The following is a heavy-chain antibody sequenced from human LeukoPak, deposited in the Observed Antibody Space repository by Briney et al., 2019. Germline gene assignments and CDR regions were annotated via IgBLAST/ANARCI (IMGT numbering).Heavy chain of an antibody. CDR3: ARRGYSGYAAFDY. D-gene: IGHD5-12*01. CDR1: GYSFSNYW. Sequence: GESLKISCKGSGYSFSNYWIGWVRQMPGKGLEWMGIVYPGDSDTRYSPSFQGQVTISADKSISTAYLQWSSLKASDTAMYYCARRGYSGYAAFDYWGQGTLVTVSS. J-gene: IGHJ4*02. CDR2: VYPGDSDT. V-gene: IGHV5-51*01.